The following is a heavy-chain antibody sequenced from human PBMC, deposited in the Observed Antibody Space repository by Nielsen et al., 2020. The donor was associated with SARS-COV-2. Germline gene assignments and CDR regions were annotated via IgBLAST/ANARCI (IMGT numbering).Heavy chain of an antibody. V-gene: IGHV1-46*01. CDR3: ARAPPGNYDSSGYSFDY. Sequence: ASVKVPCKASGYTFTSYYMHWVRQAPGQGLEWMGIINPSGGSTSYAQKFQGRVTMTRDTSTSTVYMELSSLRSEDTAVYYCARAPPGNYDSSGYSFDYWGQGTLVTVSS. J-gene: IGHJ4*02. CDR1: GYTFTSYY. CDR2: INPSGGST. D-gene: IGHD3-22*01.